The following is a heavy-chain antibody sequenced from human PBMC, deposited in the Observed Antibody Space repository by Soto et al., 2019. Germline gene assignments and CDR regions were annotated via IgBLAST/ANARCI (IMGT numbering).Heavy chain of an antibody. D-gene: IGHD1-1*01. Sequence: ASAWFSCXHSGYTFTGYYMHWVLQAPGQGLEWMGWINPNSGGTNYAQKFQGWVTMTRDTSISTAYMELSRLRSDDTAVYYCARSETVLYYYYGMDVWGQGTTVTVSS. CDR1: GYTFTGYY. V-gene: IGHV1-2*04. CDR3: ARSETVLYYYYGMDV. J-gene: IGHJ6*02. CDR2: INPNSGGT.